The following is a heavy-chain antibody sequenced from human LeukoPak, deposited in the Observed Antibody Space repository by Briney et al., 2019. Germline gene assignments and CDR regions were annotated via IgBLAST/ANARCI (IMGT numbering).Heavy chain of an antibody. D-gene: IGHD2-2*01. CDR2: IRYDGSNK. Sequence: QTGGSLRLSCAASGFTFSSYGMHWVRQAPGKGLEWVAFIRYDGSNKYYADSVKGRFTISRDNSKNTLYLQMNSLRAEDTAVYYCPKDFCSRPTCSANSIAFWGQGPLVTVSS. CDR3: PKDFCSRPTCSANSIAF. CDR1: GFTFSSYG. V-gene: IGHV3-30*02. J-gene: IGHJ4*02.